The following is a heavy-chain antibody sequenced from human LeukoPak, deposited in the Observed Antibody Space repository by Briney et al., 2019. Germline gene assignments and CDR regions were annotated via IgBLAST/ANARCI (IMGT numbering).Heavy chain of an antibody. CDR1: GFTFSSYA. D-gene: IGHD3-9*01. CDR2: ISYDGSNK. CDR3: ARGPLRYFDWLLSGDDAFDI. V-gene: IGHV3-30-3*01. Sequence: PGGSLRLSCAASGFTFSSYAMHWVRQAPGKGLEWVAVISYDGSNKYYADSVKGRFTISRDNSKNTLYLQMNSLRAEDTAVYYCARGPLRYFDWLLSGDDAFDIWGQGTMVTVSS. J-gene: IGHJ3*02.